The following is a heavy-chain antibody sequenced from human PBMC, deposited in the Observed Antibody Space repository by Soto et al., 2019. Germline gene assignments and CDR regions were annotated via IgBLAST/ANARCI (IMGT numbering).Heavy chain of an antibody. CDR3: ASLSTRHEFDY. D-gene: IGHD6-6*01. V-gene: IGHV4-59*12. CDR1: GGSISRYY. CDR2: IYYSGST. Sequence: SETLSLTCTVSGGSISRYYWNWIRQPPEKGLEWIGNIYYSGSTYYNPSLKSRVTISVDTSKNHFSLKLSSVTAADTAVYYCASLSTRHEFDYWGQGSLVTVSS. J-gene: IGHJ4*02.